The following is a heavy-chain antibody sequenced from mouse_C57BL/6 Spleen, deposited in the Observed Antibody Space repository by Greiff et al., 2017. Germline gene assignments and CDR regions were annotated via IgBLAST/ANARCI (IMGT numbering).Heavy chain of an antibody. V-gene: IGHV1-53*01. CDR1: GYTFTSYW. CDR2: INPSNGGT. D-gene: IGHD3-2*02. J-gene: IGHJ3*01. Sequence: QVQLQQPGTELVKPEASVKLSCKASGYTFTSYWMHWVKQRPGQGLEWIGNINPSNGGTNYNEKFKSKATLTVDKSSSTAYMQLSSLTSEDSAVYYCARLDSSGYGFAYWGQGTLVTVSA. CDR3: ARLDSSGYGFAY.